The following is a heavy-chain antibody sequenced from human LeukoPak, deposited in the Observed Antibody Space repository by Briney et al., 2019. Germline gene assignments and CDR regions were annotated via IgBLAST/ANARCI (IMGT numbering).Heavy chain of an antibody. CDR1: GFTFSDYY. CDR3: ARIYANWFDP. J-gene: IGHJ5*02. Sequence: GGSLRLSCAASGFTFSDYYMSWVRQAPGKGVEGVSYISSSGSTIYYADSVKGRFTISMDNAKNSLYLQMNSLRAEDTAVYYCARIYANWFDPWGQGTLVTVSS. CDR2: ISSSGSTI. D-gene: IGHD2-2*02. V-gene: IGHV3-11*04.